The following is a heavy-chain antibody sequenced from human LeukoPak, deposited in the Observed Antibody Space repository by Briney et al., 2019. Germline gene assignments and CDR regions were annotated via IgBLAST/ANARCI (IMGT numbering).Heavy chain of an antibody. D-gene: IGHD1-1*01. J-gene: IGHJ5*02. V-gene: IGHV1-69*05. CDR3: ATQLELVRFDP. CDR2: IIPIFGTA. Sequence: AVKVSCKGSGGTFIRYAISWVRQAAGQGGEGMGGIIPIFGTANYAQKFQGRVTNTTDEYTRKDYMELSSLRSEDTAVYYCATQLELVRFDPWGQGTLVTVSS. CDR1: GGTFIRYA.